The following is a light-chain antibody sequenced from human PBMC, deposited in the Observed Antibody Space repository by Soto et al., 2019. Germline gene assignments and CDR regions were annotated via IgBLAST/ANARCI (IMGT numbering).Light chain of an antibody. J-gene: IGLJ1*01. CDR3: SSYTSSSTYV. V-gene: IGLV2-14*01. Sequence: QSALTQPASVSGSPGQSITISCTGTSSDVGGSNYVSWYQQHPGKAPKLMIYDVSNRPSGVSNRFSGSNSGNTASLTISGLQAEDEADYYCSSYTSSSTYVFGTGTKLTVL. CDR1: SSDVGGSNY. CDR2: DVS.